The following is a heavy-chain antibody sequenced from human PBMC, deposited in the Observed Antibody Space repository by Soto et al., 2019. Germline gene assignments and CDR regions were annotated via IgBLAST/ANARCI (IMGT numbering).Heavy chain of an antibody. Sequence: GSVKVSCKASGYTFTNYGISWVRQAPGQGLEWMGWISAYKGNTNYAQKLQGRVTMTRDTSTSTAYMELRSLRSDDTAVYYCASRAGQLPYYFDYWGQGTLVTVSS. D-gene: IGHD6-6*01. J-gene: IGHJ4*02. CDR2: ISAYKGNT. CDR1: GYTFTNYG. CDR3: ASRAGQLPYYFDY. V-gene: IGHV1-18*01.